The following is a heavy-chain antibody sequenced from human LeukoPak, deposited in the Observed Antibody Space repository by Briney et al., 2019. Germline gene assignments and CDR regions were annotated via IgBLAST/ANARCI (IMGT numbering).Heavy chain of an antibody. CDR3: ARSSFPQATYGGNSDY. V-gene: IGHV3-30-3*01. CDR2: ISYDGSNK. J-gene: IGHJ4*02. D-gene: IGHD4-23*01. Sequence: PGGSLRLSCAASGFTFSSYAMHWVRQAPGKGLEWVAVISYDGSNKYYADSVKGRFTISRDNSKNTLYLQMNSLRAEDTAVYYCARSSFPQATYGGNSDYWGQGTLVIVSS. CDR1: GFTFSSYA.